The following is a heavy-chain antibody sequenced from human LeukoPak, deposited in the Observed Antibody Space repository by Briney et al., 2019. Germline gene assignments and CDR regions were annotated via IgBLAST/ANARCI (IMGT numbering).Heavy chain of an antibody. CDR3: ARESLGYTYGVAYYYYYMDV. J-gene: IGHJ6*03. D-gene: IGHD5-18*01. CDR2: IYYSGST. Sequence: SETLSLTCTVSGGSISSYYWSWIRQPPGKGLEWIGYIYYSGSTNYNPSLKSRVTISVDTSKNQFSLKLSSVTAADTAVYYCARESLGYTYGVAYYYYYMDVWGKGTTVTVSS. CDR1: GGSISSYY. V-gene: IGHV4-59*01.